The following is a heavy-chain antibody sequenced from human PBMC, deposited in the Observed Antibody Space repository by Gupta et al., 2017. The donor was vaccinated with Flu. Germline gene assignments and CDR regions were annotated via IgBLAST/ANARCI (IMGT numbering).Heavy chain of an antibody. Sequence: EVKLLESGGGLVQPGGSLRLPCAASGFTFTSYAISWVRQGPGKGLEWVSTIRIGGGSTYYADSVKGRFTISRDNSKNTLYLQMSSLRAEDTAVFYCAKGGDIYFFGSLGQGTLVTGSS. J-gene: IGHJ5*01. V-gene: IGHV3-23*01. CDR2: IRIGGGST. CDR3: AKGGDIYFFGS. D-gene: IGHD2-15*01. CDR1: GFTFTSYA.